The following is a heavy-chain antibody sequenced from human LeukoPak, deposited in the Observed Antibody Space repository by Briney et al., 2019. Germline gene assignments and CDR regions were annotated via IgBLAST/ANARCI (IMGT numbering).Heavy chain of an antibody. CDR1: GFTSGDHD. D-gene: IGHD3-10*01. CDR2: TNFGGSIT. CDR3: ARGPNFGSWRAVDY. Sequence: PGGSLRLSCAASGFTSGDHDMTWVRQTSGRGPEWVSSTNFGGSITWYADSVRGRFTMSRDKSKNTLYLQMNSLRADDTAVYFCARGPNFGSWRAVDYRGQGILVTVSS. V-gene: IGHV3-23*01. J-gene: IGHJ4*02.